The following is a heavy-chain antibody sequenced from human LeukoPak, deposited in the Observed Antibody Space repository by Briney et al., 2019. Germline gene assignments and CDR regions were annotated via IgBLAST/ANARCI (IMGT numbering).Heavy chain of an antibody. CDR1: GASFSNSY. V-gene: IGHV4-34*01. CDR2: IDHTRNT. CDR3: ATASQLGSYNWFDP. J-gene: IGHJ5*02. Sequence: PSETLSLTCAVYGASFSNSYWSWIRQPPGKGLEWIGEIDHTRNTKYNPSLKGRVTISGDTSKNQFSLDLTSVTATDTAVYYCATASQLGSYNWFDPWGQGTLVTVSS. D-gene: IGHD1-1*01.